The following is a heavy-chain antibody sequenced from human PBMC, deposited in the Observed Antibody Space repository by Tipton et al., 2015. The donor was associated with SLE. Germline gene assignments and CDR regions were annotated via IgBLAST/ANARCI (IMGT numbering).Heavy chain of an antibody. J-gene: IGHJ5*02. CDR3: ARDPQTYHNFWGAYHWFDP. CDR2: IYYSGST. CDR1: GGSIRSYY. Sequence: TLSLTCTVSGGSIRSYYRSWIRQPPGKGLEWIGYIYYSGSTHYNPALRSRVTISIDTSHNQFSLKLSSVTAADTAVYYCARDPQTYHNFWGAYHWFDPWGQGTLVTVSS. D-gene: IGHD3-16*01. V-gene: IGHV4-59*12.